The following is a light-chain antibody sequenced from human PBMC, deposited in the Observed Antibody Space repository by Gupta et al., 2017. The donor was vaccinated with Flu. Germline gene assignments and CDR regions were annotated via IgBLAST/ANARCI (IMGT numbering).Light chain of an antibody. V-gene: IGKV1-17*01. CDR1: QDIRDD. J-gene: IGKJ1*01. CDR3: LQHSNHFPT. CDR2: AAS. Sequence: EIQMSHSPSSLSASVGDRVTITCLPSQDIRDDLDWFQQKPGMALKRLIYAASHFQSGVPSRFSGCGSGTEFTLTISSRQPGDFATYYCLQHSNHFPTFGQGTKVEV.